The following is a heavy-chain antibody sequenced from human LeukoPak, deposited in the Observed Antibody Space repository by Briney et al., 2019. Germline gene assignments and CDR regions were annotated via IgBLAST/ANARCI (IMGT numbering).Heavy chain of an antibody. D-gene: IGHD1-26*01. CDR1: GLIFSNYA. CDR2: IGGSGVNT. J-gene: IGHJ5*02. Sequence: PGGSLRLSCAASGLIFSNYAMSWVRQAPGKGLEWVSVIGGSGVNTYYADSVKGRFTISRDNSKNTLLLQMNSLRAEDTAVYYCAKGMSGSSPYNWFDPWGQGTLVTVSS. CDR3: AKGMSGSSPYNWFDP. V-gene: IGHV3-23*01.